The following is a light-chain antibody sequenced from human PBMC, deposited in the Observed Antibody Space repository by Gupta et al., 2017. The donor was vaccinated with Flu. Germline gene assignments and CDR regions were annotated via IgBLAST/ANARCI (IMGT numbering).Light chain of an antibody. J-gene: IGKJ1*01. CDR2: GTS. CDR3: QQYDFWPGT. V-gene: IGKV3-15*01. Sequence: GERATLSCRASQSVSTKLAWYQQKPGQAPRLLISGTSSRATGIPARFSGSGSGTEFSLTISSLQSEDFAVYWCQQYDFWPGTFGQGTKVEVK. CDR1: QSVSTK.